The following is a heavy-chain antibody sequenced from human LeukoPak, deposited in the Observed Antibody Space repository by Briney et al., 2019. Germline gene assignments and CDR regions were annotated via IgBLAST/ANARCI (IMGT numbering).Heavy chain of an antibody. V-gene: IGHV4-30-4*01. CDR2: IYYSGST. CDR1: GGSISSGDYY. J-gene: IGHJ5*02. CDR3: ARGDNPYYYDSSGYWFDP. D-gene: IGHD3-22*01. Sequence: SETLSLTCTVSGGSISSGDYYWSWIRQPPGKGLEWIGYIYYSGSTYYNPSLKSRVTISVDTSKNQFSLKLSSVTAADTAVYYCARGDNPYYYDSSGYWFDPWGQGTLVTVSS.